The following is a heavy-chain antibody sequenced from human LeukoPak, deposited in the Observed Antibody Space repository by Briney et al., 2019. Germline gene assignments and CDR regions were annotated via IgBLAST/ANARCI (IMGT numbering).Heavy chain of an antibody. Sequence: TLSLTCTVSGGSISSYYWSWIRQPPGKALEWLGLIYWDGDKRYSPSLKSRVTITEDTSRNQVVLIVTNMDPVDTATYFCAHRLVDYGGNRPFDYWGQGILVTVSS. J-gene: IGHJ4*02. CDR3: AHRLVDYGGNRPFDY. V-gene: IGHV2-5*08. D-gene: IGHD4-23*01. CDR1: GGSISSYYW. CDR2: IYWDGDK.